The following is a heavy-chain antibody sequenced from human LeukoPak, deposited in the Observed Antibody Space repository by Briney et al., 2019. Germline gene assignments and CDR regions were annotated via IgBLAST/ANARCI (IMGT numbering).Heavy chain of an antibody. CDR1: GFTFSTYW. CDR2: IKQDGNEK. J-gene: IGHJ4*02. V-gene: IGHV3-7*01. Sequence: GGSLRLSCAASGFTFSTYWMSWVRQAPGKGLEWVANIKQDGNEKYYVDSVKGRFTISRDNAKNSLYLQMNSLRAEDTSVYYCARWHAAGLHFDSWGQGTLVTVSS. D-gene: IGHD6-13*01. CDR3: ARWHAAGLHFDS.